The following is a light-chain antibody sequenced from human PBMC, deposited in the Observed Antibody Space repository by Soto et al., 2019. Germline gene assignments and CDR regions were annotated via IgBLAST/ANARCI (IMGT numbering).Light chain of an antibody. CDR3: SSYAGSSNV. J-gene: IGLJ1*01. CDR2: EVN. V-gene: IGLV2-8*01. CDR1: SSDVGGYNY. Sequence: QSVLTQPPSASGSPGQSVAISCTRTSSDVGGYNYVSWYQQHPGKAPKLMIYEVNKRPSGVPDRFSGSKSGNTASLTGSGLQAEDEADYYCSSYAGSSNVFGTGTKVTVL.